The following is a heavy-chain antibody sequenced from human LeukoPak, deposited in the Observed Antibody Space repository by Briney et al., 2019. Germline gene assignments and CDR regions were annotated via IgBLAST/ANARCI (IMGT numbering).Heavy chain of an antibody. V-gene: IGHV3-74*01. CDR2: INSDGSST. CDR3: AREAGSGSLLYYYYYGMDV. CDR1: GFTFSSYW. J-gene: IGHJ6*04. D-gene: IGHD3-10*01. Sequence: PGGSLRLSCAASGFTFSSYWMHWVRQAPGKGLVWVSRINSDGSSTSYADSVKGRFTISRDNAKNTLYLQMISLRAEDTAVYYCAREAGSGSLLYYYYYGMDVWGKGTTVTVSS.